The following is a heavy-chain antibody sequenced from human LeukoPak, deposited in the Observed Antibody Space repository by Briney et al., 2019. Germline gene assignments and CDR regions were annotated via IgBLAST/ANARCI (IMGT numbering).Heavy chain of an antibody. CDR2: INPSGGST. Sequence: GASVKVSCKASGYTFTGYYMHWVRQAPGQGLEWMGIINPSGGSTSYAQKFQGRVTMTRDTSTSTVYMELSSLRSEDTAVYYCARIFPNYYDSSATAGYFDYWGQGTLVTVSS. CDR3: ARIFPNYYDSSATAGYFDY. V-gene: IGHV1-46*01. J-gene: IGHJ4*02. D-gene: IGHD3-22*01. CDR1: GYTFTGYY.